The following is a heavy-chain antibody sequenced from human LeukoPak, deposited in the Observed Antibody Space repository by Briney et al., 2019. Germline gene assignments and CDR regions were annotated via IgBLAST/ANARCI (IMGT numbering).Heavy chain of an antibody. J-gene: IGHJ6*03. Sequence: SETLSLTCTVSGGSISSYYWSWIRQPAGRGLEWIGRIYTSGSTNYNPSLKSRVTISVDKSKNQFSLKLSSVTAADTAVYCCARDQTATPGYHYYYMDVWGKGTTVTVSS. V-gene: IGHV4-4*07. CDR2: IYTSGST. CDR3: ARDQTATPGYHYYYMDV. CDR1: GGSISSYY. D-gene: IGHD2-15*01.